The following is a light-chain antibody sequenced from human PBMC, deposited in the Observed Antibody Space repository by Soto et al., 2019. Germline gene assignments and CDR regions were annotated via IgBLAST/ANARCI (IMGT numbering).Light chain of an antibody. CDR1: SSDVGNYNS. CDR2: EVS. J-gene: IGLJ2*01. Sequence: QLVLTQPPSASGSPGQSVTVSCTGTSSDVGNYNSVSWYQQHPGKAPKLIIYEVSKRPSGVPDRFSGSKSGNTASLTVSGLQAEDEADYCCSSYAGSNNLVVFGGGTKVTVL. V-gene: IGLV2-8*01. CDR3: SSYAGSNNLVV.